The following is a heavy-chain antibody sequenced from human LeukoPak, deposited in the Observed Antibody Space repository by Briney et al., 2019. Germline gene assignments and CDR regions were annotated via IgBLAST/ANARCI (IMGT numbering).Heavy chain of an antibody. CDR3: AKDLSYGSNWFDP. V-gene: IGHV3-33*06. D-gene: IGHD5-18*01. CDR1: GFIFSSHG. Sequence: GGSLRLSCAASGFIFSSHGMHWVRQAPGKGLEWVALIWYDGSKKNYADSVKGRFTISRDDSKSTLYLQMNSLRAEGTAIYYCAKDLSYGSNWFDPWGQGTLVTVSS. J-gene: IGHJ5*02. CDR2: IWYDGSKK.